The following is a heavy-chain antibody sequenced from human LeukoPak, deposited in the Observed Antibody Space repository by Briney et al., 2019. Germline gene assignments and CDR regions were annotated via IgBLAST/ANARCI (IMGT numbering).Heavy chain of an antibody. J-gene: IGHJ4*02. CDR2: IRYDGSNK. Sequence: GGSLRLSCAASGFTFSSYGMHWVRQAPGKGLEWVAFIRYDGSNKYYADSVKSRFTISRDNSKNTLYLQMNSLRAEDTAVYYCATTLDYYDSSGYFYFDYWGQGTLVTVSS. V-gene: IGHV3-30*02. CDR3: ATTLDYYDSSGYFYFDY. D-gene: IGHD3-22*01. CDR1: GFTFSSYG.